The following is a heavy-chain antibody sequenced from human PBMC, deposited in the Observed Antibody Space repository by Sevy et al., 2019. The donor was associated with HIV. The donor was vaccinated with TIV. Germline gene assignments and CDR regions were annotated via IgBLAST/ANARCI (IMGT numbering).Heavy chain of an antibody. V-gene: IGHV4-4*07. CDR1: GGAISSYY. CDR2: IYTSGST. CDR3: ARDNNRVKERYSYGYYYYYGMDV. J-gene: IGHJ6*02. Sequence: SETLSLTCTVSGGAISSYYWSWIRQPAGKGLEWIGRIYTSGSTNYNPSLKSRVTMSVDTSKNQFSLKLSSVTAADTALYYCARDNNRVKERYSYGYYYYYGMDVWGQGTTVTVSS. D-gene: IGHD5-18*01.